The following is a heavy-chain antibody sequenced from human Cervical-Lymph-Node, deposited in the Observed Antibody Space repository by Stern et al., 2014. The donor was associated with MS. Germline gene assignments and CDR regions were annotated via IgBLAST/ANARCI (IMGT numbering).Heavy chain of an antibody. Sequence: MQLVESGGGVVQPGRSLRLSCAASGFTFSTYAMSWLRQAPVKGLEWVAITSYDGSNQYYADSVKGRFTISRDNSNNTLYLQLNSLRPEDTAIYYCARTSLRKVRGVKYHNGLDVWGQGTTVTVSS. CDR2: TSYDGSNQ. CDR1: GFTFSTYA. V-gene: IGHV3-30*01. CDR3: ARTSLRKVRGVKYHNGLDV. J-gene: IGHJ6*02. D-gene: IGHD3-10*01.